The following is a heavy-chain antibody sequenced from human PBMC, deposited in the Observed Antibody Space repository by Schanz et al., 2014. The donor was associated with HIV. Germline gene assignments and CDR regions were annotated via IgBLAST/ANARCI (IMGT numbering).Heavy chain of an antibody. CDR1: GFTFSNFG. Sequence: QVQLVESGGGVVQPGMSLTLSCAASGFTFSNFGMHWVRQAPGKGLEWVALISYDGSNKCYSDSVKGRFTISRDNSRNTPYLEMNSLRADDTAVYYCAKDEYYYGSGSYIYFYYGMDVWGQGTTVTVSS. V-gene: IGHV3-30*18. CDR3: AKDEYYYGSGSYIYFYYGMDV. CDR2: ISYDGSNK. D-gene: IGHD3-10*01. J-gene: IGHJ6*02.